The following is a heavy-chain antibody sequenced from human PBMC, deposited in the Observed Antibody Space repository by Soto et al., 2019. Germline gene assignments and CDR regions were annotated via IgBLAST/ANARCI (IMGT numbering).Heavy chain of an antibody. CDR1: GFSVSNNF. Sequence: EVQLVESGGGLVQPGGSLTLSCTASGFSVSNNFMKWVRQAPGKGLEWVSLIFSGGDTRYADFVRGRFTISRDNSKNTVYLQMNSLRVEDAAVYYCARDGGLHRTNGVWGQGTMVTVSS. CDR2: IFSGGDT. J-gene: IGHJ3*01. V-gene: IGHV3-66*01. D-gene: IGHD2-8*01. CDR3: ARDGGLHRTNGV.